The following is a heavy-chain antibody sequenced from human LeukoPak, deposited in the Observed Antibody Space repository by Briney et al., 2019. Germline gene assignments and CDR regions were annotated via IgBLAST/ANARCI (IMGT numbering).Heavy chain of an antibody. CDR3: ASGLRRDWFDP. J-gene: IGHJ5*02. CDR2: IYYSGNT. Sequence: SETLSLTCTVSGGSISSYYWSWIRQSPGKGLEWIGFIYYSGNTNSNPSLESRVTMSVDTSKNQFSLRLTSVTAADTAVYYCASGLRRDWFDPWGQGTLVTVSS. V-gene: IGHV4-59*01. D-gene: IGHD2-21*01. CDR1: GGSISSYY.